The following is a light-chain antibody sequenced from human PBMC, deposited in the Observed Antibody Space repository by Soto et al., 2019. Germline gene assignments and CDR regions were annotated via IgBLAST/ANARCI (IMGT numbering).Light chain of an antibody. J-gene: IGKJ4*01. Sequence: EIVLTQSPGTLSLTPGERATLSCRASQSVSSGYLAWYQQKPGQAPRLLIYGASSRATGIPDRFSGSGSGTDFTLTISRLETEDFAVYYCQQYGSSPQVTFGGGTKVEIK. CDR3: QQYGSSPQVT. CDR1: QSVSSGY. CDR2: GAS. V-gene: IGKV3-20*01.